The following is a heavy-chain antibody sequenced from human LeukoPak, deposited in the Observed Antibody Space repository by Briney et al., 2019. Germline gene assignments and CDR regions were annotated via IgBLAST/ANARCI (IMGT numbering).Heavy chain of an antibody. CDR3: ATSHSGYDLYWDY. V-gene: IGHV4-59*08. J-gene: IGHJ4*02. D-gene: IGHD5-12*01. Sequence: SETLSLTCTVSGGSISSYYWSWIRQPPRKGLEWIGYIYYSGSTNYNPSLKSRVTISVDTSKNQFSLKLSSVTAADTAVYYCATSHSGYDLYWDYWGQETLVTVSS. CDR2: IYYSGST. CDR1: GGSISSYY.